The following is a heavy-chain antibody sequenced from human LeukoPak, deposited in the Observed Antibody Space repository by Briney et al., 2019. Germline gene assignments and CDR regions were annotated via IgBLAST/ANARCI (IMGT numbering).Heavy chain of an antibody. Sequence: PGGSLRLSCAASGFTFRSYGMHWVRQAPGKGLEGVGFIRYDGSNKYYADSVKGRFTISRDNAKNTLYLQMNSLRAEDTAVYYCARRVQYYFDYWGQGTLVTVSS. CDR3: ARRVQYYFDY. J-gene: IGHJ4*02. CDR2: IRYDGSNK. CDR1: GFTFRSYG. D-gene: IGHD4-11*01. V-gene: IGHV3-30*02.